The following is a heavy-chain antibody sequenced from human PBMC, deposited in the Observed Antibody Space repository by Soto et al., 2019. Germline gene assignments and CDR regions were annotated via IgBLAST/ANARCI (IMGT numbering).Heavy chain of an antibody. CDR1: GFTFSSYA. CDR2: ISGSGGST. Sequence: GGSLRLSCAASGFTFSSYAMSWVRQAPGKGLEWVSAISGSGGSTYYADSVKRRFTISRDNSKNTLYLQMNSLRAEDTAVYYCAKGRVDIVVVVAAPPSWFDPWGQGTLVTVSS. D-gene: IGHD2-15*01. CDR3: AKGRVDIVVVVAAPPSWFDP. V-gene: IGHV3-23*01. J-gene: IGHJ5*02.